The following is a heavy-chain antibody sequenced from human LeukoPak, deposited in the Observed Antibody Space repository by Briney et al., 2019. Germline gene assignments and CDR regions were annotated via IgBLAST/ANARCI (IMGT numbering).Heavy chain of an antibody. Sequence: EPSETLSHACAVYGGSFSGYYWSWIRQPPGKGLEWIGEINHSGSTNYNPSLKSRVTISVDTSKNQFSLKLSSVTAADTAVYYCARRRVYYYGSGSYYNWFDPWGQGTLVTVSS. J-gene: IGHJ5*02. D-gene: IGHD3-10*01. CDR2: INHSGST. CDR1: GGSFSGYY. V-gene: IGHV4-34*01. CDR3: ARRRVYYYGSGSYYNWFDP.